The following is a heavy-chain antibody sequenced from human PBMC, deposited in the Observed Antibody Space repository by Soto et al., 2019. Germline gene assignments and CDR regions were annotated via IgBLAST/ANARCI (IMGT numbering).Heavy chain of an antibody. CDR3: ARDLDSSGYYSNWFDP. V-gene: IGHV4-30-4*01. CDR1: GGSISSGDYY. J-gene: IGHJ5*02. D-gene: IGHD3-22*01. CDR2: IYYSGST. Sequence: LSLTCTVSGGSISSGDYYWSWIRQPPGKGLEWIGYIYYSGSTYYNPSLKSRVTISVDTSKNQFSLKLSSVTAADTAVYYCARDLDSSGYYSNWFDPWGQGTLVTVYS.